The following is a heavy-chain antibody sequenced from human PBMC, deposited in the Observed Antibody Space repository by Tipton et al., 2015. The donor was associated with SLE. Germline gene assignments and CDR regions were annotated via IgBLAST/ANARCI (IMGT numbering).Heavy chain of an antibody. J-gene: IGHJ4*02. Sequence: TLSLTCAVYGGSFSGYYWSWIRQPPGKGLEWIGEINHSGSTNYNPSLKSRVTISVDTSKNQFSLKLSSLTTADTAVYYCAALPDSGALDYWGQGTMVTVSS. D-gene: IGHD1-14*01. CDR1: GGSFSGYY. V-gene: IGHV4-34*01. CDR2: INHSGST. CDR3: AALPDSGALDY.